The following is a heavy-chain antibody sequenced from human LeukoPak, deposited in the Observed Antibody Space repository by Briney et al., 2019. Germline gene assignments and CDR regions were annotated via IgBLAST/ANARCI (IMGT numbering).Heavy chain of an antibody. Sequence: GGSLRLSCAASGFTFSSHWMSWVRQAPGKWLEWVACIKQDGSDIYYVDSVKGRFTISRDNAKNSLYLQMNSLRAEDTAVYYCARGGWYYFDYWGQGTLVTVPS. V-gene: IGHV3-7*04. J-gene: IGHJ4*02. CDR1: GFTFSSHW. CDR3: ARGGWYYFDY. CDR2: IKQDGSDI. D-gene: IGHD3-22*01.